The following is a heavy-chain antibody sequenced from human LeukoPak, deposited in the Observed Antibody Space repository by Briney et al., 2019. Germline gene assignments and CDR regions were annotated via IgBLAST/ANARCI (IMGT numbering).Heavy chain of an antibody. Sequence: PGRSLRLSRAASGFTFSSYGMHWVRQAPGKGLEWVAVISYDGSNKYYADSVKGRFTISRDNSKNTLCLQMNSLRAEDTAVYYCAKDAGSYCSSTSCYYDYWGQGTLVTVSS. D-gene: IGHD2-2*01. V-gene: IGHV3-30*18. CDR1: GFTFSSYG. J-gene: IGHJ4*02. CDR3: AKDAGSYCSSTSCYYDY. CDR2: ISYDGSNK.